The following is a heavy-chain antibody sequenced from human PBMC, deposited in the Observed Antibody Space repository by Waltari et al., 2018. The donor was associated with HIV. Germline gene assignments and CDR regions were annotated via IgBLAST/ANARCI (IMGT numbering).Heavy chain of an antibody. D-gene: IGHD6-19*01. CDR1: GFTFSSYA. J-gene: IGHJ4*02. Sequence: SGFTFSSYAMSWVRQAPGKGLEWVSVISGDGSTYYAGSVKGRFTISRDTSKSTVYLQMNDLRAEDTALYFCAKLLVVAGTSADFWGQGILVTVSS. CDR2: ISGDGST. CDR3: AKLLVVAGTSADF. V-gene: IGHV3-23*01.